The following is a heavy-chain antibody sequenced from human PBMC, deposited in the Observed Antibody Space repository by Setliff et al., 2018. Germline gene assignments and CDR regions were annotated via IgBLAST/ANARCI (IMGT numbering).Heavy chain of an antibody. V-gene: IGHV3-23*01. D-gene: IGHD2-2*01. CDR1: RFTFSNYA. CDR2: ISASGRTT. J-gene: IGHJ4*02. CDR3: AKDWNPSTYWYTDYFDS. Sequence: PGGSLRLSCAASRFTFSNYAMSWVRQAPGKGLEWVSAISASGRTTYSADSVKGRFTISRDNSKNTLSLQMNSLRAEDTAVYYCAKDWNPSTYWYTDYFDSWGQGTLVTVSS.